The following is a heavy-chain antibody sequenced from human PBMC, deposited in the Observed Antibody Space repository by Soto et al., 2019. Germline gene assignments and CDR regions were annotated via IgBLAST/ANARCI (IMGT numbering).Heavy chain of an antibody. V-gene: IGHV4-39*01. D-gene: IGHD4-4*01. CDR3: ARTTGRHLDF. CDR2: IDYSGTA. Sequence: SETLSLTCTVSYGSISVSNVFWGWVRQPPGKGLEWIGNIDYSGTAYFNPSLGTRVTFPVDTSKNQFSLTLYSVTAADTAVYYCARTTGRHLDFWGQGIRVTVSS. J-gene: IGHJ4*02. CDR1: YGSISVSNVF.